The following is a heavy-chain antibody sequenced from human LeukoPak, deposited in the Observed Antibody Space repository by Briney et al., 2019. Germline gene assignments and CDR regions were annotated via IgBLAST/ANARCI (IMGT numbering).Heavy chain of an antibody. CDR1: GFTFSSYW. CDR3: AWDWTYYFDMAV. CDR2: ISGSGVNT. J-gene: IGHJ6*02. V-gene: IGHV3-23*01. D-gene: IGHD3/OR15-3a*01. Sequence: GGSLRLSCAASGFTFSSYWMHWVRQVPGKGLVWVSGISGSGVNTLYADSVKGRLTISRDNSKNTLYLEMNSLRAEDTAVYYCAWDWTYYFDMAVWGQGTTVTVSS.